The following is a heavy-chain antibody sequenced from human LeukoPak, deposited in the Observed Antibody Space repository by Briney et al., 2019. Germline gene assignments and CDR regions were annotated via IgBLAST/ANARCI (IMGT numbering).Heavy chain of an antibody. CDR2: ISSNGGTK. CDR1: GFTFSDYY. D-gene: IGHD3-10*01. V-gene: IGHV3-11*01. CDR3: ARDGSRRYYMDV. J-gene: IGHJ6*03. Sequence: GGSLRLSSAASGFTFSDYYVSWFRQAPGKGLEWISYISSNGGTKYYADSVKGRFTISRDNAKNSLYLQMNSLRAEDTAIYYCARDGSRRYYMDVWGKGTTVTVSS.